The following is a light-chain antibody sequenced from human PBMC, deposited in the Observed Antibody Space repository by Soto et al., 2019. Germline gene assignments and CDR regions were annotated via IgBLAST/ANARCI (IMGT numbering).Light chain of an antibody. Sequence: DIVITQSPLSLPVTPGEPSSISCRSSQSLLHSNGYNYLDWYLQKPGQSPQLLIYTVSYRASGVPDRFSGSGSGTDFTLKISRVEAEDVGVYYCMKRIEFPLTFGGGTKVDIK. V-gene: IGKV2-40*01. J-gene: IGKJ4*01. CDR2: TVS. CDR3: MKRIEFPLT. CDR1: QSLLHSNGYNY.